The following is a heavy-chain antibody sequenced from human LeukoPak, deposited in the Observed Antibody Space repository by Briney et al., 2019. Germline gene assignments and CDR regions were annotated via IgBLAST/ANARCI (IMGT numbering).Heavy chain of an antibody. V-gene: IGHV3-30*18. CDR3: AKEWHSSSWLDY. CDR2: ISYDGSKK. CDR1: GFTFSSYA. D-gene: IGHD6-13*01. Sequence: PGGSLRLSCAASGFTFSSYAMSWVRQAPGKGLEWVAVISYDGSKKYYADSVKGRFTISRDNSKNTLYLQMKSLRAEDTAVYYCAKEWHSSSWLDYWGQGTLVTVYS. J-gene: IGHJ4*02.